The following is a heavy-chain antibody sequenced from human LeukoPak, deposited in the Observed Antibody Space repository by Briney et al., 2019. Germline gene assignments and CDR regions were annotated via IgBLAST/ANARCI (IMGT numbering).Heavy chain of an antibody. Sequence: GGSLRLSCAASGFTFSSYIMNWVRRAPGKGLEWVSSIGSSSTNIYYSDSVKGRFTISRDNAKNSLYLQMNTLRAEDTAVYYCARNYDTSSVDGWFDPWGQGTLVTVSS. CDR3: ARNYDTSSVDGWFDP. J-gene: IGHJ5*02. V-gene: IGHV3-21*01. D-gene: IGHD1-7*01. CDR1: GFTFSSYI. CDR2: IGSSSTNI.